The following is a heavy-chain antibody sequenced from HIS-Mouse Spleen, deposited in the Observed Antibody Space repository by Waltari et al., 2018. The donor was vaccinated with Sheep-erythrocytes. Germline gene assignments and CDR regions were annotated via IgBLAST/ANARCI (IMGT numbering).Heavy chain of an antibody. CDR2: IYHSGST. CDR1: GYSISSGYY. J-gene: IGHJ4*02. D-gene: IGHD6-6*01. Sequence: QVQLQESGPGLVKPSETLSLTCTVSGYSISSGYYWGWIRQPPGKGLEWIGSIYHSGSTYYNPSLRSRVTISVDTSKNPFSLKLSSVTAADTAVYYCARDASSSSFDYWGQGTLVTVSS. CDR3: ARDASSSSFDY. V-gene: IGHV4-38-2*02.